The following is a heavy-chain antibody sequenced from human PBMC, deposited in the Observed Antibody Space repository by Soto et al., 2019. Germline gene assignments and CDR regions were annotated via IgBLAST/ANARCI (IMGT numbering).Heavy chain of an antibody. V-gene: IGHV3-21*01. D-gene: IGHD3-3*01. Sequence: GGSLRLSCAASGFTFSSYSMNWVRQAPGKGLEWVSSISSSSSYIYYADSVKGRFTISRDNAKNSLYLQMNSLRAEDTAVYYCARDSGTIFGVRGYGGQGTLVTVSS. CDR1: GFTFSSYS. CDR3: ARDSGTIFGVRGY. J-gene: IGHJ4*02. CDR2: ISSSSSYI.